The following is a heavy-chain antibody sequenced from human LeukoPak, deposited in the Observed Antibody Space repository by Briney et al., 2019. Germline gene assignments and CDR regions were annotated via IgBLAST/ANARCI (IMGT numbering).Heavy chain of an antibody. CDR1: GITFEDYA. D-gene: IGHD1-26*01. Sequence: GGSLRLSCAASGITFEDYAMHWVRQAPGKGLEWVSGISWNSGFIGYADSVKGRFTISRDNAENSLYLQMNSLRPEDTALYYCAKDRKWEFLVGHAFDIWGQGTMVSVSS. CDR3: AKDRKWEFLVGHAFDI. CDR2: ISWNSGFI. V-gene: IGHV3-9*01. J-gene: IGHJ3*02.